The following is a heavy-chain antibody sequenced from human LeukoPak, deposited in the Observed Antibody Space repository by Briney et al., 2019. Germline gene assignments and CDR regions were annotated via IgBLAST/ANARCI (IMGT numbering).Heavy chain of an antibody. D-gene: IGHD4-17*01. CDR2: IRGNGATT. CDR1: GFTFNNYA. Sequence: PAGGSLRLSCAASGFTFNNYAMSWVRQSPGKGLEWVSAIRGNGATTHYADPVKGRFTISRDNSRNTLYLQMNSLRAEDTAVYYCVKQGESCGDSVVDYWGQGTLVTASS. J-gene: IGHJ4*02. CDR3: VKQGESCGDSVVDY. V-gene: IGHV3-23*01.